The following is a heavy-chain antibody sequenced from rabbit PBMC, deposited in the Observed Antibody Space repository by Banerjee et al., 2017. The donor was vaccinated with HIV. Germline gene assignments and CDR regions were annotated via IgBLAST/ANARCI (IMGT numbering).Heavy chain of an antibody. D-gene: IGHD7-1*01. CDR1: GFSFSSSYW. CDR3: ARDGFGTGPDYDL. Sequence: QSLEESGGDLVKPGASLTLTCTASGFSFSSSYWMSWVRQAPGKGLEWIGCIDTADGDTYYATWAKGRFTISKPSSTTVTLQMTSLTAADTATYFCARDGFGTGPDYDLWGQGTLVTVS. V-gene: IGHV1S40*01. CDR2: IDTADGDT. J-gene: IGHJ3*01.